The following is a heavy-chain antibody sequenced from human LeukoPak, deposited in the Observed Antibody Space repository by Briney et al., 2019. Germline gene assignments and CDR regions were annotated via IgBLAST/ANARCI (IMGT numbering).Heavy chain of an antibody. CDR1: GFMFNSYG. J-gene: IGHJ4*02. V-gene: IGHV3-30*18. CDR2: ISYDGSNT. Sequence: GRSLRLSCAASGFMFNSYGMHWVRQAPGKGLEWVALISYDGSNTYYADSVKGRFTISRDNSKNTLSLLMNSLRAEDTAVYYCAKGSGDYTGFDYFDYWGQGTLVTVSP. D-gene: IGHD4-17*01. CDR3: AKGSGDYTGFDYFDY.